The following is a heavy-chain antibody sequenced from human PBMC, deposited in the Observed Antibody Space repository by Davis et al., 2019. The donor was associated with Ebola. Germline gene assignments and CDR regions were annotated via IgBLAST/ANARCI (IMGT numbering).Heavy chain of an antibody. V-gene: IGHV3-30*04. CDR2: ISYDGSNK. CDR3: ATTVTVRNGMDV. Sequence: GESLKISCAASGFTFSSYAMHWVRQAPGKGLEWVAVISYDGSNKYYAASVKGRFTISRDNSKNTLYLQMNSLRAEDTAVYYCATTVTVRNGMDVWGQGTTVTVSS. J-gene: IGHJ6*02. D-gene: IGHD4-17*01. CDR1: GFTFSSYA.